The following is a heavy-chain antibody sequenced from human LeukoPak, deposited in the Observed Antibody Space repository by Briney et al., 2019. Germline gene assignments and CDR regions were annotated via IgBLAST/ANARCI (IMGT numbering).Heavy chain of an antibody. CDR2: INPILGGT. D-gene: IGHD6-19*01. CDR1: GYTFSDHY. CDR3: ARGPYSSAWGDHCDY. J-gene: IGHJ4*02. Sequence: ASVKVSCKASGYTFSDHYIHWVRQAPGQGLEWMGWINPILGGTWYVQKFQGRVAMTKDSSVSPASMELVSLESDDTALYYCARGPYSSAWGDHCDYWGQGTRVSVPS. V-gene: IGHV1-2*02.